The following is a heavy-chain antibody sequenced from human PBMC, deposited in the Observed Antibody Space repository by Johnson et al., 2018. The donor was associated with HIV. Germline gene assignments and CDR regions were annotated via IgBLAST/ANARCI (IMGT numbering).Heavy chain of an antibody. CDR1: GFTFSNHA. CDR2: VAYDGSKT. D-gene: IGHD5-18*01. Sequence: QVQLVESGGGVVQPGRSLRLSCTASGFTFSNHAIHWVRQAPGKGLEWVAIVAYDGSKTYYADSVKGRFTIYRDNSKNTLYLQMNSLRAEDTAVYYCAREGYSYGYDAFDIWGQVTMVTVSS. V-gene: IGHV3-30*03. J-gene: IGHJ3*02. CDR3: AREGYSYGYDAFDI.